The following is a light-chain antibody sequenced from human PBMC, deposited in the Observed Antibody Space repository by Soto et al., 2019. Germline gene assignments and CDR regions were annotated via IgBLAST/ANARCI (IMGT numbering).Light chain of an antibody. Sequence: EIVLTQSPGTLSLSPGERATLSCRASQSVSSSYLAWYQQNPGRAPRLLIYGASNRATGVPDRFSGGGSGTDFTLTISRLEPEDFAVYYCQQYGSAPRTFGQGTKVDIK. J-gene: IGKJ1*01. CDR1: QSVSSSY. CDR2: GAS. CDR3: QQYGSAPRT. V-gene: IGKV3-20*01.